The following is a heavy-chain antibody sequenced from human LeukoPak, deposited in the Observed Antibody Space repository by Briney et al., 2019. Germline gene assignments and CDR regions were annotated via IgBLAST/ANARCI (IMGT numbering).Heavy chain of an antibody. Sequence: GGSLRLSCAASGFTFSSHGMHWVRQAPGKGLEWVAVISYDGSKKYYGDSVKGRLTISRDNSKNTLFLQMNSLRAEDRAVYYCAKGNKVPTVINYYGMDVWGQGTTVTVSS. J-gene: IGHJ6*02. CDR1: GFTFSSHG. D-gene: IGHD2-2*01. CDR3: AKGNKVPTVINYYGMDV. CDR2: ISYDGSKK. V-gene: IGHV3-30*18.